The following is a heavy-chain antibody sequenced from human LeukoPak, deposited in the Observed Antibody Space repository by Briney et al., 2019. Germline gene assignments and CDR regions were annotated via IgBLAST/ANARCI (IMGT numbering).Heavy chain of an antibody. CDR2: ISYDGSSQ. CDR1: GFTFSNYG. D-gene: IGHD3-10*01. CDR3: AKGSYGSGSYPDY. Sequence: PGGSLRLSCAATGFTFSNYGMNWVRQAPGKGLEWVAFISYDGSSQYYADSVRGRFTISRDNAKNYLYLQMNSLRAEDMALYYCAKGSYGSGSYPDYWGQGTLVTVSS. J-gene: IGHJ4*02. V-gene: IGHV3-30*02.